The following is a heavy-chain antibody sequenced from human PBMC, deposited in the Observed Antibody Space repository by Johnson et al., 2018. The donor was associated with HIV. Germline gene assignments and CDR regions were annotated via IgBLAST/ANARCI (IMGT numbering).Heavy chain of an antibody. V-gene: IGHV3-30*04. D-gene: IGHD3-16*02. CDR3: ARDMNDGVWGNCRRVAIDI. J-gene: IGHJ3*02. CDR1: GFTFSSYA. Sequence: QMQLVESGGGVVQPGRSLRLSCAASGFTFSSYAMHWVRQAPGKGLEWVAVTTYDGSNKYYADSVKGRFTISRDNSKNTLYLQMNSLRAEDTAVYYCARDMNDGVWGNCRRVAIDIWGQGTVVSVSS. CDR2: TTYDGSNK.